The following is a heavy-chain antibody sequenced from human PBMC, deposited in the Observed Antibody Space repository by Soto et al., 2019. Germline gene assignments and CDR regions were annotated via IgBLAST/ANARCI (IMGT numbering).Heavy chain of an antibody. CDR1: GGTFSSYA. CDR3: AREDSSSSYFDY. D-gene: IGHD6-13*01. J-gene: IGHJ4*02. CDR2: IIPIFGTA. V-gene: IGHV1-69*13. Sequence: SVKVSCKASGGTFSSYAISWVRQAPGQGLEWMGGIIPIFGTANYAQKFQGRVTITADESTSTAYMELSGLRSEDTAVYYCAREDSSSSYFDYWGQGTLVTVSS.